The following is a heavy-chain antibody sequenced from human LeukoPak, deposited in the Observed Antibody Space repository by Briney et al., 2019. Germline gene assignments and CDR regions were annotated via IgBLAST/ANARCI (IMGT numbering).Heavy chain of an antibody. CDR2: ISGGLTST. V-gene: IGHV3-23*01. Sequence: GGSLRLSCSASGFTFSTYAMSWVRQAPGKGLEWGSAISGGLTSTHYADSVKGRFAISRDNSKNTLYLQMNSLRAEDTAIYYCAKDSSMIRGLYDGFDIWGQGTMVTVSS. D-gene: IGHD3-10*01. CDR3: AKDSSMIRGLYDGFDI. CDR1: GFTFSTYA. J-gene: IGHJ3*02.